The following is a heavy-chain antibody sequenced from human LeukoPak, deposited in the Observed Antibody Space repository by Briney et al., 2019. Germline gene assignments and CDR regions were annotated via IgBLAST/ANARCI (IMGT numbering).Heavy chain of an antibody. V-gene: IGHV1-18*01. CDR3: ARVRSGYRSESVDY. D-gene: IGHD5-12*01. CDR1: GYTFTSYG. CDR2: ISAYNGNT. J-gene: IGHJ4*02. Sequence: ASVKVSCKASGYTFTSYGISWVRQAPGQGLEWMGWISAYNGNTNYAQKLQGRVTMTTDTPTSTAYMELRSLRSDDTAVYYCARVRSGYRSESVDYWGQGTLVTVSS.